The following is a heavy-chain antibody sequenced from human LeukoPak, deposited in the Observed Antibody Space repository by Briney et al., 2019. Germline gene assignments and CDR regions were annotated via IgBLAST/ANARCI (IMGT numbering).Heavy chain of an antibody. CDR1: GFTFSSYW. D-gene: IGHD5-12*01. CDR2: ISSDGSFT. J-gene: IGHJ4*02. V-gene: IGHV3-74*01. CDR3: AREYTGYDVF. Sequence: PGGSLRLSCAASGFTFSSYWMHWVRQVPGKGLVWISRISSDGSFTSYADSVKGRFTISRDNAKNTVYLQMNSLRADDTAAYYCAREYTGYDVFWGQGTLVIVSS.